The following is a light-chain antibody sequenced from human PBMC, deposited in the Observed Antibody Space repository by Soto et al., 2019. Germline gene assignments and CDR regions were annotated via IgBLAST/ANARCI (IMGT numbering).Light chain of an antibody. CDR3: QQYNNWPPLLT. CDR1: QSVSSN. Sequence: EIVMTQSPATLSVSPGERATLSCRASQSVSSNLAWYQQKPDQAPRLLIYGASTRATGIPARFSGSGSGTEFTLTISSLQSEDFAVYYCQQYNNWPPLLTFGGGTEVEIK. V-gene: IGKV3-15*01. CDR2: GAS. J-gene: IGKJ4*01.